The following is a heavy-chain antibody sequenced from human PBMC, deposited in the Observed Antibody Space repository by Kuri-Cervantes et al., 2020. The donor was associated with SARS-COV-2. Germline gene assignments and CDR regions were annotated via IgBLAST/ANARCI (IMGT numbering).Heavy chain of an antibody. Sequence: ASVKVSCKVSGYTLTELSMHWVRQAPGKGLEWMGGFDPEDGETIYAQKFQGRVTMTEDTSTDTAYMELSSLRSDDTAVYYCAREMAVDYDYVWGSYRSTFDYWGQGTLVTFSS. CDR3: AREMAVDYDYVWGSYRSTFDY. CDR2: FDPEDGET. CDR1: GYTLTELS. D-gene: IGHD3-16*02. V-gene: IGHV1-24*01. J-gene: IGHJ4*02.